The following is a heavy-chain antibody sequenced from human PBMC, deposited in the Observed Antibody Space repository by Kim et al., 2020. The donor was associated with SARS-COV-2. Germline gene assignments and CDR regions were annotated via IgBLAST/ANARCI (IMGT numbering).Heavy chain of an antibody. CDR3: ARRLKGGDTTTI. CDR2: MNPNSGNT. V-gene: IGHV1-8*01. J-gene: IGHJ3*02. D-gene: IGHD5-18*01. CDR1: GYTFTSYD. Sequence: ASVTVSCKASGYTFTSYDMNWVRQATGQGLEWMGWMNPNSGNTGYAQKFQGRVTMTRNTTISTAYMELSSLRSEDTAVYYCARRLKGGDTTTIWGQGTMVTVSS.